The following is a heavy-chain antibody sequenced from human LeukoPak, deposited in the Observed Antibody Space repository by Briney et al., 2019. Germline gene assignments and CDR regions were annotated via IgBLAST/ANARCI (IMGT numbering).Heavy chain of an antibody. J-gene: IGHJ5*02. CDR1: GGSISSYY. CDR3: ARDARGTGSNVWGSYRLDWFDP. V-gene: IGHV4-59*01. D-gene: IGHD3-16*01. Sequence: PSETLSLTCTVSGGSISSYYWSWIRQPPGKGLEWIGYIYYSGSTNYNPSLKSRVTISVDTSKNQFSLKLSSVTAADTAVYYCARDARGTGSNVWGSYRLDWFDPWGQGTLVTVSS. CDR2: IYYSGST.